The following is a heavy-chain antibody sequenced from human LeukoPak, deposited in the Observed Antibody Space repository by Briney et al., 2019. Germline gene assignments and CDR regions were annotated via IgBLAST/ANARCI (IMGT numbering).Heavy chain of an antibody. V-gene: IGHV1-8*03. Sequence: GASVKVSCKASGYTFTSYDINWVRQATGQGLEWMGWMNPNSGNTGYAQKFQGRVTITRNTSISTAYMELSSLRSEDTAVYYCARVARREKLRFFLFDYWGQGTLVTVSS. CDR3: ARVARREKLRFFLFDY. CDR2: MNPNSGNT. D-gene: IGHD3-3*01. CDR1: GYTFTSYD. J-gene: IGHJ4*02.